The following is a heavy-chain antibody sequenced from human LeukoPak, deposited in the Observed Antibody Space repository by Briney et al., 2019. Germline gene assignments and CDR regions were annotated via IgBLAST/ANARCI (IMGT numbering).Heavy chain of an antibody. CDR3: ARGYCGGDCYGD. Sequence: GGSLRLSCAASGFSFSNYAMNWVGQAPGKGLEWVSSIDGSSSHIYYADSVKGRFTVSRDNTKSSLYLQMNSLRAEDMAVYYCARGYCGGDCYGDWGQGTLVTVSS. CDR1: GFSFSNYA. V-gene: IGHV3-21*01. J-gene: IGHJ1*01. CDR2: IDGSSSHI. D-gene: IGHD2-21*02.